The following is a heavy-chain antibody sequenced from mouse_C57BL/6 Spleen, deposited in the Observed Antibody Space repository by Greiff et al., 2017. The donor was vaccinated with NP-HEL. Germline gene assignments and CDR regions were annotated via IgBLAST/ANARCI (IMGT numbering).Heavy chain of an antibody. CDR2: INPSSGYT. CDR3: ARYDYDWFAY. D-gene: IGHD2-4*01. V-gene: IGHV1-7*01. Sequence: QVQLKESGAELAKPGASVKLSCKASGYTFTSYWMHWVKQRPGQGLEWIGYINPSSGYTKYNQKFKDKATLTVNKSSSTASMQLSSLTYEDAAVYCCARYDYDWFAYWGQGTLVTVSA. J-gene: IGHJ3*01. CDR1: GYTFTSYW.